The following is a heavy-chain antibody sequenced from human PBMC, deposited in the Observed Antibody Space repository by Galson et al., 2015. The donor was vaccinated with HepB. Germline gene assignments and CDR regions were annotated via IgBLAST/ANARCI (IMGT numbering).Heavy chain of an antibody. J-gene: IGHJ4*02. D-gene: IGHD3-10*01. CDR1: GVAFSTYS. V-gene: IGHV3-21*01. CDR3: ARITGFGSGSYSDS. Sequence: SLRLSCAASGVAFSTYSLNWVRQAPGKGLEWVSYISRESSFIYYADSVKGRLTISRDNAKNSLYLQMNSLGPEDTAIYYCARITGFGSGSYSDSWGQGTLVTVSS. CDR2: ISRESSFI.